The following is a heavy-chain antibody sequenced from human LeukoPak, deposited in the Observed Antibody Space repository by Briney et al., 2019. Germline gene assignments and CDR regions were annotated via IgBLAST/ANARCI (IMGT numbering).Heavy chain of an antibody. V-gene: IGHV4-59*12. D-gene: IGHD5-12*01. J-gene: IGHJ1*01. CDR3: ASSSGYDSAVYFPH. CDR1: GGSIRSYY. CDR2: TYHTGRT. Sequence: PSETPSLTCSVSGGSIRSYYWSWIRQPPGKGLEWIGYTYHTGRTNYNPSLKSRVTISLDTSKNQFSLKVSSVTAADTAVYYCASSSGYDSAVYFPHWGQGTLLTVSS.